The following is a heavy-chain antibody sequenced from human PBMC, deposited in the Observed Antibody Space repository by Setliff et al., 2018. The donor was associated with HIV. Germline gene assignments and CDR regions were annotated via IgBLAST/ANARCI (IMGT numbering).Heavy chain of an antibody. J-gene: IGHJ4*02. Sequence: ASVKVSCKTSGYTFTRFAINWVRQAPGQGLEWMEWINTNTGNPTFAQGFTGRFVFSLDTSVSTAYLQISSLKAEDSAIYYCARVSDTGVDPQTHRDYWGQGTPVTVSS. CDR2: INTNTGNP. CDR3: ARVSDTGVDPQTHRDY. V-gene: IGHV7-4-1*02. D-gene: IGHD2-21*01. CDR1: GYTFTRFA.